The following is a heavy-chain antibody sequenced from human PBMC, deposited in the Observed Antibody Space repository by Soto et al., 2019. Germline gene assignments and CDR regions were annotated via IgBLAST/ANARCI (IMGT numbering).Heavy chain of an antibody. Sequence: SETLSLTCTVSGGSISSSSYYWGWIRQPPGKGLEWIGSIYYSGSTYYNPSLKSRVTISVDTSKNQFSLKLSSVTAADTAVYYCARSPLLWFGELLSYYYYYMDVWGKGTTVTVSS. CDR1: GGSISSSSYY. CDR3: ARSPLLWFGELLSYYYYYMDV. J-gene: IGHJ6*03. V-gene: IGHV4-39*01. D-gene: IGHD3-10*01. CDR2: IYYSGST.